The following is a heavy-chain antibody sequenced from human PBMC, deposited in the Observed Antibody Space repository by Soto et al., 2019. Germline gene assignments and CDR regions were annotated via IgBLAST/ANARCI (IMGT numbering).Heavy chain of an antibody. V-gene: IGHV3-11*01. CDR2: ISDSGSTI. J-gene: IGHJ6*02. CDR3: AKGGGNSMYYYYGMDV. D-gene: IGHD1-26*01. CDR1: GFSFSDYY. Sequence: QVQLVESGGGLVKPGGSLRLSCAASGFSFSDYYMSWIRQAPGKGLEWFSYISDSGSTIYYADSVKGRFIISRDNAKNSLYLQMNSLRAEDTAVYYCAKGGGNSMYYYYGMDVWGQGTTVTVSS.